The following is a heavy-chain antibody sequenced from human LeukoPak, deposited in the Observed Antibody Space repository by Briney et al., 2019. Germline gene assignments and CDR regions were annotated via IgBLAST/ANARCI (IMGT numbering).Heavy chain of an antibody. CDR1: GGSISSYY. D-gene: IGHD1-14*01. V-gene: IGHV4-59*01. CDR2: IYYSGST. CDR3: ARSRGRLDYYYGMDV. Sequence: SETLSLTCTVSGGSISSYYWSWIRQPPGKGLEWIGYIYYSGSTNYNPSLKSRVTISVDTSKNQFSLKLSSVTAADTAVYYCARSRGRLDYYYGMDVWGQGTTVTVSS. J-gene: IGHJ6*02.